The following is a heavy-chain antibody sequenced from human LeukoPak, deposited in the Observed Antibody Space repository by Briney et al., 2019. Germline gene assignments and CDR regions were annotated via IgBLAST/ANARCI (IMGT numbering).Heavy chain of an antibody. V-gene: IGHV3-30-3*01. J-gene: IGHJ4*02. Sequence: GGSLRLSCAASGCAFSSYAMHWVRQAPGKGLEWVAIIQYDGSDKFYGDSVKGRFTISRDNSKNTLYLQMNNLRAEDTAVYYCARDPKRYCSGGSCYVDSWGQGTLVTVSS. CDR2: IQYDGSDK. D-gene: IGHD2-15*01. CDR1: GCAFSSYA. CDR3: ARDPKRYCSGGSCYVDS.